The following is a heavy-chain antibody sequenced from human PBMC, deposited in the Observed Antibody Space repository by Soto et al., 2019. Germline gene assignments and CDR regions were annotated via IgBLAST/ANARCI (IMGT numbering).Heavy chain of an antibody. Sequence: SETLSLTCTVSGGSISSGGYYWSWIRQHPGRGLEWIGYIYYSGSTYYNPSLKSRVTISVDTSKNQFSLKLSSVTAADTAVYYCARVGNAIYDYWGQGTLVTVSS. J-gene: IGHJ4*02. CDR3: ARVGNAIYDY. CDR1: GGSISSGGYY. V-gene: IGHV4-31*03. CDR2: IYYSGST. D-gene: IGHD2-8*01.